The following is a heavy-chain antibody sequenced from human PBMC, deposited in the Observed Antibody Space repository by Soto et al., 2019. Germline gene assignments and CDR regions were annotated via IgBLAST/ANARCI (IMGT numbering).Heavy chain of an antibody. CDR2: IYYSGST. J-gene: IGHJ4*02. CDR3: ARTWGVVVVAANLYYFDY. CDR1: GGSISSSSYY. V-gene: IGHV4-39*01. D-gene: IGHD2-15*01. Sequence: SETLSLTCTVSGGSISSSSYYWGWIRQPPGKGLEWIGSIYYSGSTYYNPSLKSRVTISVDTSKNQFSLKLSSVTAADTAVYYCARTWGVVVVAANLYYFDYWGQGTLVTVS.